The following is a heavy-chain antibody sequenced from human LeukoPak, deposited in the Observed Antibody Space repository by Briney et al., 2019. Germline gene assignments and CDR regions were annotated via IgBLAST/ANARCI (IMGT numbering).Heavy chain of an antibody. V-gene: IGHV3-53*01. CDR3: ARVRVEMATIFHYYYYYMDV. CDR1: GFTVSSNY. D-gene: IGHD5-24*01. Sequence: PGGSLRLSCAASGFTVSSNYMSWVRQAPGKGLEWVSVIYSGGSTYYADSVKGRFTISRDNSKNTLYLQMNSLRAEDTAVYYCARVRVEMATIFHYYYYYMDVWGKGTTVTISS. CDR2: IYSGGST. J-gene: IGHJ6*03.